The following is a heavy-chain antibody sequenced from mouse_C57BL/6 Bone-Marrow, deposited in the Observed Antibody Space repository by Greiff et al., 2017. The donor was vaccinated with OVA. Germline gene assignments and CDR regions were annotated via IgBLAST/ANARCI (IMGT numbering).Heavy chain of an antibody. D-gene: IGHD2-5*01. CDR2: IYPGDGDT. CDR3: ARQAYYSNYFYWYFDV. Sequence: VQLQQSGPELVKPGASVKISCKASGYAFSSSWMNWVKQRPGKGLEWIGRIYPGDGDTNYNGKFKGKATLTADKSSSTAYMQLSSLTSEDSAVYFCARQAYYSNYFYWYFDVWGTGTTVTVSS. J-gene: IGHJ1*03. CDR1: GYAFSSSW. V-gene: IGHV1-82*01.